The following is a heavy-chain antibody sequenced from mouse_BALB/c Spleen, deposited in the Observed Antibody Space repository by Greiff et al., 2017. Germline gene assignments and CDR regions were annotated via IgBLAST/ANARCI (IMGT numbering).Heavy chain of an antibody. CDR2: ISSGSSTI. CDR3: ARSPYGNYYFDY. Sequence: EVKLVESGGGLVQPGGSRKLSCAASGFTFSSFGMHWVRQAPEKGLEWVAYISSGSSTIYYADTVKGRFTISRDNPKNTLFLQMTSLRSEDTAMYYCARSPYGNYYFDYWGQGTTRTVSS. J-gene: IGHJ2*01. CDR1: GFTFSSFG. V-gene: IGHV5-17*02. D-gene: IGHD2-1*01.